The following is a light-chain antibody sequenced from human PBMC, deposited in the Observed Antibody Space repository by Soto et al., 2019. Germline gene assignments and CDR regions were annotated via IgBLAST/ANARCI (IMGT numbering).Light chain of an antibody. J-gene: IGLJ1*01. CDR1: SSDVGDYNY. V-gene: IGLV2-11*01. CDR2: DVS. Sequence: QSVLTQPRPVSGSPGQSVRISCTGTSSDVGDYNYVSWYQQHPGKAPKVMIYDVSKRPSGVPDRFSGSKSGNTASLTISGLQAEDEADYYCCSYAGSPYVFGTGTKVTVL. CDR3: CSYAGSPYV.